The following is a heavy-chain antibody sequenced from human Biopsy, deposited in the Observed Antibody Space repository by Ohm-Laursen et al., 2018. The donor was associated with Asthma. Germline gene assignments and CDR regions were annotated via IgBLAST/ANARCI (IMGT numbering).Heavy chain of an antibody. CDR1: GYTFNSAG. V-gene: IGHV1-18*01. D-gene: IGHD3-10*01. CDR2: ISVYNGNT. Sequence: SSVKVSCKTSGYTFNSAGITWVRQAPGQGLEWMGWISVYNGNTKVAQKLQDRVTMITDTSTSTAYMELRSLRSDDTAVYFCARAADYSHYYGVDVWGQGTTVTVS. CDR3: ARAADYSHYYGVDV. J-gene: IGHJ6*02.